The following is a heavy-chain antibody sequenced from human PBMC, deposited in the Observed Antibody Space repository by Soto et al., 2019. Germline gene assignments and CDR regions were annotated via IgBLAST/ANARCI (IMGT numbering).Heavy chain of an antibody. CDR2: VYHTGRT. V-gene: IGHV4-61*01. Sequence: SETLSPPRTVSGGSLKSGSYFLSWIRQPPGEGLEWIGYVYHTGRTSYNPSLKSRVSISMDTSKNQFSLNLDSVTAADTAVYFCARDSAYFDSWGQGTLVTVSS. CDR1: GGSLKSGSYF. CDR3: ARDSAYFDS. J-gene: IGHJ4*02.